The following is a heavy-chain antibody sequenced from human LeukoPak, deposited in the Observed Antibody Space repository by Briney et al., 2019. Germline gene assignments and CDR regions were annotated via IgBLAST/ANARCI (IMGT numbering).Heavy chain of an antibody. J-gene: IGHJ4*02. V-gene: IGHV4-59*01. Sequence: SETLSLTCTVSGGSISSYYWSWIRQPPGKGLEWIGYIYYSGSTNYNPSLKSRVTISVDTSKNQFSLKLSSVTAADTAVYYCAGRDGYNYYGYWGQGTLVTVSS. CDR1: GGSISSYY. CDR2: IYYSGST. CDR3: AGRDGYNYYGY. D-gene: IGHD5-24*01.